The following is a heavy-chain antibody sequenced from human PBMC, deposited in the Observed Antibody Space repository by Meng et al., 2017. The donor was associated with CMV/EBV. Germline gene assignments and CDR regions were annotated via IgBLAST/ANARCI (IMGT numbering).Heavy chain of an antibody. D-gene: IGHD5-12*01. V-gene: IGHV3-7*01. J-gene: IGHJ4*02. CDR1: GFTFSSYW. CDR3: ARERAGYSGYNYFDY. Sequence: GGSLRLSCGAPGFTFSSYWMSWVRQAPGKGLEWVANIKQDGSDKYYVDSVKGRFTISRDNAKSSLYLQMNSLRPEDTDTAVYYCARERAGYSGYNYFDYWGQGTLVTVSS. CDR2: IKQDGSDK.